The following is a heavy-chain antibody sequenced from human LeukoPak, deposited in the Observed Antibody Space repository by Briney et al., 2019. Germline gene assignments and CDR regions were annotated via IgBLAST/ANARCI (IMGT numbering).Heavy chain of an antibody. CDR1: GFTFSSYW. J-gene: IGHJ3*02. Sequence: SGGSLRLSCATSGFTFSSYWMHWVRQAPGKGLVWVSRINSDGSSTSYADSVKGRFTISRDNAKNTLYLQMNSLRAEDTAVYYCAKDLGSRWLVLHHDAFDIWGQGTMVTVSS. D-gene: IGHD6-19*01. CDR2: INSDGSST. CDR3: AKDLGSRWLVLHHDAFDI. V-gene: IGHV3-74*01.